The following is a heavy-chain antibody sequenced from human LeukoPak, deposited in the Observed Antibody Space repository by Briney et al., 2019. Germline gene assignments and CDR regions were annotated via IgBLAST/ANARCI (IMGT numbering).Heavy chain of an antibody. J-gene: IGHJ4*02. D-gene: IGHD5-12*01. CDR1: GYTLTELS. CDR2: FDPEDGET. Sequence: ASVKVSCKVSGYTLTELSMHWVRQAPGKGLEWMGGFDPEDGETIYAQKFQGRVTMTEDTSTDTAYMELSSLRSADTAVYYCATVGGYDYPTLYYWGQGTLVTVSS. CDR3: ATVGGYDYPTLYY. V-gene: IGHV1-24*01.